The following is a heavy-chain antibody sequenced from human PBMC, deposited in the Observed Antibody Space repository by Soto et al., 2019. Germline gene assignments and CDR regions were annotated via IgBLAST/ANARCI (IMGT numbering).Heavy chain of an antibody. CDR1: GFTVSSNY. CDR2: IYSGGST. CDR3: ARDRDYGDYCLGY. Sequence: GSLRLSCAASGFTVSSNYMSWVRQAPGKGLEWVSVIYSGGSTYYADSVKGRFTISRDNSKNTLYLQMNSLRAEDTAVYYCARDRDYGDYCLGYWGQGTLVTVSS. V-gene: IGHV3-66*01. D-gene: IGHD4-17*01. J-gene: IGHJ4*02.